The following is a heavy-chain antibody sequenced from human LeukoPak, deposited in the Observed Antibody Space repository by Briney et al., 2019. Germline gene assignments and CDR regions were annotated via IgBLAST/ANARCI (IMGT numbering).Heavy chain of an antibody. Sequence: GGSLRPSCAASGFTFNNYAMSWVRQAPGMGLEWLSYVSGSGGATYYAASVKGRSTISRDNSKNTVYLQMGSLRAEDTAVYYCAKNRGGTYKYYMDVWGNGTTVTVSS. D-gene: IGHD1-1*01. J-gene: IGHJ6*03. CDR3: AKNRGGTYKYYMDV. V-gene: IGHV3-23*01. CDR1: GFTFNNYA. CDR2: VSGSGGAT.